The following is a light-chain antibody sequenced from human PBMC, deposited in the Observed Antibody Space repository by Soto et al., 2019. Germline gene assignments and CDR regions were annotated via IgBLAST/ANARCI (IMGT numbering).Light chain of an antibody. CDR3: QQYGSSPWT. CDR1: QSVFSSY. V-gene: IGKV3-20*01. Sequence: ESVLTQSPGTLSLSPGERATLSCRASQSVFSSYLAWYQKKPGQAPRLLIYGASSRATGIPDRFSGSGSGTDFTLTISSLEPEDFAVYYCQQYGSSPWTFGQGTKVEIK. J-gene: IGKJ1*01. CDR2: GAS.